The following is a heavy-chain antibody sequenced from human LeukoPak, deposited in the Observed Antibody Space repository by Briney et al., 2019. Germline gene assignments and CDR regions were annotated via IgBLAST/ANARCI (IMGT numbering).Heavy chain of an antibody. CDR2: IYYSGST. Sequence: PSETLSLTCTVSGGSISSGGYYWSWIRQHPGKGLEWIGYIYYSGSTNYNPSLKSRVTISVDTSKNQFSLKLSSVTAADTAVYYCARDLSYYYDSSGYRRLGFDPWGQGTLVTVSS. D-gene: IGHD3-22*01. V-gene: IGHV4-61*08. J-gene: IGHJ5*02. CDR3: ARDLSYYYDSSGYRRLGFDP. CDR1: GGSISSGGYY.